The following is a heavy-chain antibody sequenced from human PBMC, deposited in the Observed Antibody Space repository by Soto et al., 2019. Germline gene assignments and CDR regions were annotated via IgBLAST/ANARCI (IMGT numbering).Heavy chain of an antibody. CDR3: ARDRDWNLDY. Sequence: QVQLVQSGAEVKKPGASVKVSCKASGYTFSSYGFSWMRQAPGQGLEWMGWIYIDDTKYAQNLQGRVTMTTDTSTSTVDMELRSLRSDDTAVYYCARDRDWNLDYWGQGTLVTVSS. D-gene: IGHD1-1*01. V-gene: IGHV1-18*01. CDR2: IYIDDT. J-gene: IGHJ4*02. CDR1: GYTFSSYG.